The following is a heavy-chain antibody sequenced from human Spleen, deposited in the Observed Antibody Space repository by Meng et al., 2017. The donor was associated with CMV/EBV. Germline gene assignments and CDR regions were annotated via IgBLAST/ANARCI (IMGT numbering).Heavy chain of an antibody. Sequence: GGSLRLSCVASGFTLSNYWMHWVRQAPGKGLVWVSRINGDGSSLAYVDSVKGRFTISRDNAKNTLYLQMSSLRAEDTAMYRCVRDVDPDAFDIWGQGTMVTVSS. CDR1: GFTLSNYW. CDR3: VRDVDPDAFDI. J-gene: IGHJ3*02. D-gene: IGHD5-12*01. CDR2: INGDGSSL. V-gene: IGHV3-74*03.